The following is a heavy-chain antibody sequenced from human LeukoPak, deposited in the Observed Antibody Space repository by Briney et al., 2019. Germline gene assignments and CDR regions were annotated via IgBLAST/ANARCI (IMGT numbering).Heavy chain of an antibody. J-gene: IGHJ4*02. CDR1: GGSISSYY. D-gene: IGHD3-3*01. CDR2: IYTSGST. Sequence: PSETLSLTCTVSGGSISSYYWSCIRQPAGKGLEWIGRIYTSGSTNYNPSLKSRVTMSVDTSKNQFSLKLSSVTAADTAVYYCARELIFGVVIVFDYWGQGTLFTVSS. CDR3: ARELIFGVVIVFDY. V-gene: IGHV4-4*07.